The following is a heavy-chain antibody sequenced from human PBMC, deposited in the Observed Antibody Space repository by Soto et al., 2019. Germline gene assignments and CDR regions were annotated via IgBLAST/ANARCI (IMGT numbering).Heavy chain of an antibody. CDR3: ARDKITGRFDY. Sequence: QVQLQQWGAGLLKPSETLSLTCAVYGGSFSGYYWTWIRQPPGTGLEWIGEINHSGSTNYNPSRKSRVTISVDTSKNQFSLKLTSVTAADTAVYYCARDKITGRFDYWGQGTLVTVSS. D-gene: IGHD2-8*02. CDR2: INHSGST. J-gene: IGHJ4*02. CDR1: GGSFSGYY. V-gene: IGHV4-34*01.